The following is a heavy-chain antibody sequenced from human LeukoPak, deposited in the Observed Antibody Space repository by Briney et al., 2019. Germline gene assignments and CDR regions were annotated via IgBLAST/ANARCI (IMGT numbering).Heavy chain of an antibody. CDR2: LYYTETSGGRT. CDR3: ARQEGKVPASNCFVP. J-gene: IGHJ5*02. D-gene: IGHD1-1*01. V-gene: IGHV4-59*08. CDR1: GGSIGTYY. Sequence: SETLSLTCTVSGGSIGTYYWNWIRQTRGKGLEWIGFLYYTETSGGRTTYNPSLESRVTISVDTSKNQFSLALNSVTAADTAVYYCARQEGKVPASNCFVPWGQGTLVAVSS.